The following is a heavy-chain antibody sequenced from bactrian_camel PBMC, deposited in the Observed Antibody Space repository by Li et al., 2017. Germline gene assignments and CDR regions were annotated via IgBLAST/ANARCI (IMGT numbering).Heavy chain of an antibody. D-gene: IGHD4*01. Sequence: HVQLVESGGGSVHPGGSLRLSCATSGFTFDVAGMGWYRQATGTGCELVSRINADGRTYYTDSVKGRFTISKDNAKNTLYLQMNSLKPEDTAVYYCVGSRRFYRATIARGTDGDIWGQGTQVTVS. CDR2: INADGRT. CDR1: GFTFDVAG. V-gene: IGHV3S60*01. J-gene: IGHJ4*01. CDR3: VGSRRFYRATIARGTDGDI.